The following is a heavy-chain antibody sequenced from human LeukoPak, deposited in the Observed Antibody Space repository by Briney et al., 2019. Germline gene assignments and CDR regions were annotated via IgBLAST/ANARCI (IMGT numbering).Heavy chain of an antibody. CDR1: GFTLTSTG. CDR2: MHYDGRNI. CDR3: AKVTMGDVWFDP. V-gene: IGHV3-30*02. D-gene: IGHD3-16*01. Sequence: GGSLRLSCAMSGFTLTSTGMHWVRPAPGKGLEWVAFMHYDGRNILYADSVKGRFSISTDNSKNMVYLQMSSLRAEDTAVYYCAKVTMGDVWFDPWGQRTLVTISS. J-gene: IGHJ5*02.